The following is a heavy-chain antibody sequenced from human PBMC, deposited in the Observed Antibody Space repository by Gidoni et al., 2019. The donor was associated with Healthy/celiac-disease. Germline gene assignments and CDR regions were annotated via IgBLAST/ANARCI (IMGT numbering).Heavy chain of an antibody. CDR2: ISYDGSNK. D-gene: IGHD1-26*01. CDR1: GCTFSSYG. CDR3: AKDRAEWELLSYFDY. J-gene: IGHJ4*02. V-gene: IGHV3-30*18. Sequence: AASGCTFSSYGMHWVSQAPGKGLEWVAVISYDGSNKYYADSVKGRFTISRDNSKNTLYLQMNSLRAEDTAVYYCAKDRAEWELLSYFDYWGQGTLVTVSS.